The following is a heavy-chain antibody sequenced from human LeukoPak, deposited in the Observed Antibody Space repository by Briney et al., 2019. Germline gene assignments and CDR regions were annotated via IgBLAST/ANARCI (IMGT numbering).Heavy chain of an antibody. D-gene: IGHD2-15*01. Sequence: GGSLRLSCAASGFTFSSYTMSWVRQAPGKGLEWVSAISGSGGSTYYADSVKGRFTISRDNAKNSLYLQMNSLRAEDTAVYYCARAGGKGSFDYWGQGTLVTVSS. CDR3: ARAGGKGSFDY. CDR1: GFTFSSYT. CDR2: ISGSGGST. J-gene: IGHJ4*02. V-gene: IGHV3-23*01.